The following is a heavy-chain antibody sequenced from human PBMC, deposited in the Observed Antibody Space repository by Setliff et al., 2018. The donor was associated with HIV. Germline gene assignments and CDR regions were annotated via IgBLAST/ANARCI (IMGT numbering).Heavy chain of an antibody. CDR3: MRGRSITIFGVAYFDF. D-gene: IGHD3-3*01. J-gene: IGHJ4*02. V-gene: IGHV4-38-2*01. CDR1: GYSISTAYY. Sequence: SETLSLTCAVSGYSISTAYYWGWIRQPPGKGLEWIGSVYHSGTTYYNPSLKSRVTISVDMSNNQFSLKVTSVTAADTAVYYCMRGRSITIFGVAYFDFWGQGTQVTVSS. CDR2: VYHSGTT.